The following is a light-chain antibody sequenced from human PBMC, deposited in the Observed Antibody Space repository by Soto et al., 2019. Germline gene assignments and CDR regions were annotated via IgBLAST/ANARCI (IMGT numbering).Light chain of an antibody. J-gene: IGKJ1*01. Sequence: DIQMTQSPSSLSASVGDTISITCRSFQTIAKSLNWYQQRPGKAPKPLIYRASTLESGVPSRFSGSGSGTEFTLTISSLQPDDFGTYYCQDYSTDSRTFGQGTKVDI. CDR3: QDYSTDSRT. V-gene: IGKV1-5*03. CDR2: RAS. CDR1: QTIAKS.